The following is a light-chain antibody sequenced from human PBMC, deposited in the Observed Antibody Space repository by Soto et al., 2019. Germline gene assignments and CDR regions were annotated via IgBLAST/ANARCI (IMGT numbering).Light chain of an antibody. Sequence: DIQLTQSPSSLSASVIDRVTITCRASQSISSYLNWYQQKPGKAPKLLIYDASSLESGVPSRFSGSGSGTEFTLTISSLQPDDFATYYCQQYNSYPWKFGQGNKGDIK. J-gene: IGKJ1*01. CDR1: QSISSY. V-gene: IGKV1-5*01. CDR2: DAS. CDR3: QQYNSYPWK.